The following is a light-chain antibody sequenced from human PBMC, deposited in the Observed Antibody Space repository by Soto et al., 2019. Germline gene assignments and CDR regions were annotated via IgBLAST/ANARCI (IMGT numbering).Light chain of an antibody. CDR1: SSIIGSNT. J-gene: IGLJ3*02. Sequence: QSVLTQPPSASGTPGQRVTISCSGSSSIIGSNTVNWYQQLPETASKLLIYNNNQRPSGVPDRFSGSKSGTSASLAISGLQSEDEADYYCETWDDSLNGYWVFGGGTKLTVL. CDR3: ETWDDSLNGYWV. CDR2: NNN. V-gene: IGLV1-44*01.